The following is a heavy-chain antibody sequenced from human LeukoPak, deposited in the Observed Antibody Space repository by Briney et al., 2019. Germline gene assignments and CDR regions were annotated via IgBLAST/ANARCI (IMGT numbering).Heavy chain of an antibody. Sequence: SQTLSLTCTVSGGSISSGSYYWSWIRQPAGKGLEWIGRIYTSGSTNYNPSLKSRVTISVDTSKNQFSLKLSSVTAADTAVYYCARPLPGSSSTEAFDIWGQGTMVTVSS. CDR3: ARPLPGSSSTEAFDI. CDR2: IYTSGST. V-gene: IGHV4-61*02. J-gene: IGHJ3*02. CDR1: GGSISSGSYY. D-gene: IGHD6-6*01.